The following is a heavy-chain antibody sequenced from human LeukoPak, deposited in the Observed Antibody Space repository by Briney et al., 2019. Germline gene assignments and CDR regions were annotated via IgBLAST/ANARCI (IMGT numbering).Heavy chain of an antibody. CDR2: INTDGSST. Sequence: GGSLRLSCAASGFTFSSYWMHWVRQAPGKGLVWVSRINTDGSSTGYADSVRGRFTISRDNAKNTLYLQMNSLRAEDTAVYYCARAPNDYWSSYSASFDSWGQGTLVTVSS. CDR1: GFTFSSYW. CDR3: ARAPNDYWSSYSASFDS. V-gene: IGHV3-74*01. D-gene: IGHD3-3*01. J-gene: IGHJ4*02.